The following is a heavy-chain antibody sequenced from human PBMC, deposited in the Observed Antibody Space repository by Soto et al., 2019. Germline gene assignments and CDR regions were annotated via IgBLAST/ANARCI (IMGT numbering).Heavy chain of an antibody. V-gene: IGHV3-7*05. CDR1: GFTFSSYW. J-gene: IGHJ6*02. CDR2: IKQDGSEK. D-gene: IGHD4-17*01. Sequence: GGSLRLSCAASGFTFSSYWMSWVRQAPGKGLEWVANIKQDGSEKYYVDSVKGRFTISRDNAKNSLYLQMNSLRAEDTAVYYCARENGDYDYYYGMDVWGQGTTVTVSS. CDR3: ARENGDYDYYYGMDV.